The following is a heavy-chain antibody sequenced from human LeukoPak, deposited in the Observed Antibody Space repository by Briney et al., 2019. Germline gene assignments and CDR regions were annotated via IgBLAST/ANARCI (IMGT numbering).Heavy chain of an antibody. V-gene: IGHV3-23*01. J-gene: IGHJ5*02. CDR3: AREGSRHRGCYDNRFDL. Sequence: GGSPRLSCAASAFTSSNYAMSWGRPAPGGGVEGGSTIIGIGGSTYYADSVKGRLTTSRDNSKNTLYLQMNSLRAEDKDVYYCAREGSRHRGCYDNRFDLWGQGTVVTVSS. CDR1: AFTSSNYA. D-gene: IGHD2-2*01. CDR2: IIGIGGST.